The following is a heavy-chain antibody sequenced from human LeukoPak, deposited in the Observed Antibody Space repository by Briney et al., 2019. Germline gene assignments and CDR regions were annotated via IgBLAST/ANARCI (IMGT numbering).Heavy chain of an antibody. CDR1: GGSISSYY. CDR3: ARDPRVAGTGLYFDY. V-gene: IGHV4-59*12. D-gene: IGHD6-19*01. J-gene: IGHJ4*02. CDR2: IYYSGST. Sequence: SETLSLTCTVSGGSISSYYWSWIRQPPGKGLEWIGYIYYSGSTNYNPSLKSRVTISVDTSKNQFSLKLSSVTAADTAVYYCARDPRVAGTGLYFDYWGQGTLVTVSS.